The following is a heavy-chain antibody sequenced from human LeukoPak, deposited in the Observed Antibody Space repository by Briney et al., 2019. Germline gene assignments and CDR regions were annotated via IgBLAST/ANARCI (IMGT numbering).Heavy chain of an antibody. D-gene: IGHD1-26*01. J-gene: IGHJ6*03. CDR2: IYYSGST. CDR3: ARGQGSYYPTYYYMDV. V-gene: IGHV4-59*01. Sequence: SETLSLTCTVSGDSITSYYWSWIRQPPGKGLEWIGYIYYSGSTNYNPSLKSRVTISVDTSKNQFSLKLSSVTAADTAVYYCARGQGSYYPTYYYMDVWGKGTTVTVSS. CDR1: GDSITSYY.